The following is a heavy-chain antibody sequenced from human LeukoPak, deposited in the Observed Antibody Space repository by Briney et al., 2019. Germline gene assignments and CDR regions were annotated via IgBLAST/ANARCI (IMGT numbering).Heavy chain of an antibody. CDR1: GFTFSSYA. J-gene: IGHJ4*02. Sequence: PGGSLRLSCAASGFTFSSYAMSWVRQAPGKGLEWVSAISGSGGSTYYADSVKGRFTISRDNSKSTLYLQMNSLRAEDTAVYYCAKARDSSGYYIDYWGQGTLVTVSS. CDR3: AKARDSSGYYIDY. CDR2: ISGSGGST. D-gene: IGHD3-22*01. V-gene: IGHV3-23*01.